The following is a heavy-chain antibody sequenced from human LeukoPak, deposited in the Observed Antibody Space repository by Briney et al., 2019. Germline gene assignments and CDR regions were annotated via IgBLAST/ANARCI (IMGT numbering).Heavy chain of an antibody. D-gene: IGHD6-13*01. Sequence: GASVKVSFKASGYTFTGYYMHWVRQAPGQGLEWMGWIYPNSGGTNYAQKLQGRVTMTTDTSTSTAYMELRSLRSDDTAVYYCAKAAGTPQGYYYYGMDVWGQGTTVTVSS. J-gene: IGHJ6*02. V-gene: IGHV1-2*02. CDR2: IYPNSGGT. CDR1: GYTFTGYY. CDR3: AKAAGTPQGYYYYGMDV.